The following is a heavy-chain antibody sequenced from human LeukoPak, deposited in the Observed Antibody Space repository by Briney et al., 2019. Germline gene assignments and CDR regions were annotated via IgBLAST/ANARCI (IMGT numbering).Heavy chain of an antibody. D-gene: IGHD3-10*01. V-gene: IGHV3-48*02. Sequence: GRSLSLSWAAPGFTFSSYYMNWVRQASGKGLEWVSFISSSSTTIYYANSRKGRFTISRATAKHSLYLQLDSLRDEDTAVYYCARAAPGRGVYFDDWGQGTLVTVSS. J-gene: IGHJ4*02. CDR2: ISSSSTTI. CDR1: GFTFSSYY. CDR3: ARAAPGRGVYFDD.